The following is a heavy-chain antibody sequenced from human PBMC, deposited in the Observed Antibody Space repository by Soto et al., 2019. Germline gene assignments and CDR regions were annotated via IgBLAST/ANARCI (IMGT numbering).Heavy chain of an antibody. CDR2: IAFDGTIK. CDR3: AKDQKTVAVLDY. Sequence: QVQLVESGGGVVQPGRSLRLSCAASGFIFSSYGFQWVRQVPGKGLEWVSVIAFDGTIKYYVDSVKGRFTISRDDSKNTVYLQMDNLTPEDTAVYYCAKDQKTVAVLDYWGQGTQVTVSS. J-gene: IGHJ4*02. CDR1: GFIFSSYG. V-gene: IGHV3-30*18. D-gene: IGHD4-17*01.